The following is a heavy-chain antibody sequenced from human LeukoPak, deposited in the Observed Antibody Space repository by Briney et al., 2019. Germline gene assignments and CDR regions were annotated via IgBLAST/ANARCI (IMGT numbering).Heavy chain of an antibody. CDR1: GGSISNHY. Sequence: PSETLSLTCTVPGGSISNHYWCWIRQPPGKGLEWIWYLHYSGSTKYNPSLQSRVAVSAATSNNQISLKVSSVTAADTAVYYCARRGVEMAAIRPDNWFDPWGPGTLVTVSS. CDR2: LHYSGST. CDR3: ARRGVEMAAIRPDNWFDP. V-gene: IGHV4-59*08. J-gene: IGHJ5*02. D-gene: IGHD5-24*01.